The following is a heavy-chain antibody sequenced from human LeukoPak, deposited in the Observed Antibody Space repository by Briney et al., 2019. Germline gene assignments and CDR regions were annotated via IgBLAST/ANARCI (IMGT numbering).Heavy chain of an antibody. CDR3: ARDLPGDY. V-gene: IGHV3-30-3*01. D-gene: IGHD1-14*01. CDR2: ISYDGSNK. J-gene: IGHJ4*02. Sequence: PGGSLRLSCAASGFTFSSYAMHWVRQAPGKGLEWVAVISYDGSNKYYADSVKGRFTISRDNSKNTLYLQMNRLRAEDTAVYYCARDLPGDYWGQGTLVTVSS. CDR1: GFTFSSYA.